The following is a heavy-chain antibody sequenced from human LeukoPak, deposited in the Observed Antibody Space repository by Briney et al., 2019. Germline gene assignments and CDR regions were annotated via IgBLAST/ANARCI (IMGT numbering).Heavy chain of an antibody. CDR1: GYTLTELS. CDR2: IHPNTGAT. CDR3: AGQKDPRPIDY. Sequence: ASVKVSCKVSGYTLTELSMHWVRQAPGKGLEWMGWIHPNTGATIYAQKFQGRVTMTRDTSISTAYMELSELRSDDTAVYYCAGQKDPRPIDYWGQGTLITVSS. J-gene: IGHJ4*02. V-gene: IGHV1-2*02.